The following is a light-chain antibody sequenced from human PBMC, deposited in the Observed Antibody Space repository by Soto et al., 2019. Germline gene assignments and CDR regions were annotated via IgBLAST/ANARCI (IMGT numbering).Light chain of an antibody. CDR2: EVN. J-gene: IGLJ3*02. CDR3: AAWDDSLSGWV. Sequence: QSALTQPPSASGSPGQSVTISCTGTSSDIGGYNSVSWYQQHPGKAPRLMIYEVNKRPSGVPDRFSGSKSGYTASLTVSGLQTEDEAFYYCAAWDDSLSGWVFGGGTKLTVL. CDR1: SSDIGGYNS. V-gene: IGLV2-8*01.